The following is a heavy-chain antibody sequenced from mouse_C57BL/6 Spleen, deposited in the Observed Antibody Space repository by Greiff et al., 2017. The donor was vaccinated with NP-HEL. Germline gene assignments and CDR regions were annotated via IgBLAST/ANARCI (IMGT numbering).Heavy chain of an antibody. J-gene: IGHJ1*03. CDR3: TNYGSPTVDV. Sequence: VQLKESGAELVRPGASVKLSCTASGFNIKDDYMHWVKQRPEQGLEWIGWIDPENGDTEYASKFQGKATITADTSSNTAYLQLSSLTSEDTAVYYCTNYGSPTVDVWGTGTTVTVSS. D-gene: IGHD1-1*01. CDR2: IDPENGDT. V-gene: IGHV14-4*01. CDR1: GFNIKDDY.